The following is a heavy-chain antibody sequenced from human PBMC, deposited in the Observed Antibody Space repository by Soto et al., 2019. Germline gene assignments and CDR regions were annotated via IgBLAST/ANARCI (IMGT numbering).Heavy chain of an antibody. CDR3: GRDTYYDGSGYHSGGVDF. Sequence: EVELLQSGGGLVQPGGSLRLSCVASGFTFNKHALAWVRQAPGKGLEWVSAISGSGSSTYDSDSVKGRFTISRDNSNNTLYLQMNSLRAEDTAVYYCGRDTYYDGSGYHSGGVDFWGQGTLVTVSS. CDR1: GFTFNKHA. D-gene: IGHD3-22*01. J-gene: IGHJ4*02. CDR2: ISGSGSST. V-gene: IGHV3-23*01.